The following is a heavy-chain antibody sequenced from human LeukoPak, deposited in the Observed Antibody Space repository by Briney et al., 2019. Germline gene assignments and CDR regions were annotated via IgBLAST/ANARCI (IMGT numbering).Heavy chain of an antibody. CDR3: ATPWTAVATFHRLDY. CDR2: ISGGGVTT. CDR1: GFTFTSYA. J-gene: IGHJ4*02. Sequence: GASLRLSCAASGFTFTSYAMSWVRQAPGKGLEWVSTISGGGVTTYYADSVKGRFTISRDNSKNTVYLQMNRLRAEDTAIYYCATPWTAVATFHRLDYWGQGTLVTVSS. D-gene: IGHD3/OR15-3a*01. V-gene: IGHV3-23*01.